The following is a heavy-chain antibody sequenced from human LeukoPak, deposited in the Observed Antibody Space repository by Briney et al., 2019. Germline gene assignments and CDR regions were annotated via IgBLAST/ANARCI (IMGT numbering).Heavy chain of an antibody. D-gene: IGHD6-13*01. CDR3: ARDRSSSVIDY. CDR2: IYYSGST. Sequence: PSETLSLTCTVSGGSISSYYWSWIRQPPGKGLEWIGYIYYSGSTNYNPSLKSRDTISVDTSKNQFSLKLSSVTAADTAVYYCARDRSSSVIDYWGQGTLVTVSS. CDR1: GGSISSYY. V-gene: IGHV4-59*01. J-gene: IGHJ4*02.